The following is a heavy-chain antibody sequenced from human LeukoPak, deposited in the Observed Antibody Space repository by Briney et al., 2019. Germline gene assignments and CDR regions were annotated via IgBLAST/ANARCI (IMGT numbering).Heavy chain of an antibody. CDR1: GGSISGSSYY. D-gene: IGHD1-26*01. Sequence: PSETLSLTCTVSGGSISGSSYYWGWIRQPPGKGLEWIGSIYYSGSTYYNPSLRSRVTISVDTSKNQFSLRLSSVTAADTAVYYCASTPTIVGATGGYFDYWGQGTLVTVSS. V-gene: IGHV4-39*01. J-gene: IGHJ4*02. CDR2: IYYSGST. CDR3: ASTPTIVGATGGYFDY.